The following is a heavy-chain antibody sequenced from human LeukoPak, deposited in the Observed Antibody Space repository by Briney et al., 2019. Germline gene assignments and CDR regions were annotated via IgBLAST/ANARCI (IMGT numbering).Heavy chain of an antibody. CDR2: INTDSGGT. V-gene: IGHV1-2*02. J-gene: IGHJ4*02. CDR3: AALHYYERGGYPDY. D-gene: IGHD3-22*01. CDR1: GHTFTGYY. Sequence: ASVKVSCKASGHTFTGYYLHWVRQAPGQGLEWVGWINTDSGGTRYAQKFQDRVSMTRDTSSSTAYLELSELRSDDTAVYYCAALHYYERGGYPDYWGQGTLVTVSS.